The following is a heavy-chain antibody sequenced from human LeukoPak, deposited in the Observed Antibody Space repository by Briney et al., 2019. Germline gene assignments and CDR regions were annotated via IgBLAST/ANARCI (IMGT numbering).Heavy chain of an antibody. J-gene: IGHJ3*02. Sequence: ASVKVSCKASGYTFTSYDINWVRQATGQGLEWMGWMNPNSGNTGYAQKFQGRVTITRNTSISTAYMELSSLRSEDTAVYYCARAEPGRGAFDIWGQGTMVTVSS. CDR1: GYTFTSYD. CDR3: ARAEPGRGAFDI. D-gene: IGHD3-10*01. V-gene: IGHV1-8*03. CDR2: MNPNSGNT.